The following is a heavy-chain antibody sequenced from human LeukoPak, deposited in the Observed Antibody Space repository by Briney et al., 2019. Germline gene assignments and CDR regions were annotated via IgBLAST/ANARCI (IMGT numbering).Heavy chain of an antibody. CDR1: GGSISSYY. CDR2: IYYSGST. V-gene: IGHV4-59*01. D-gene: IGHD3-22*01. Sequence: SETLSLTCTVSGGSISSYYWSWIRQPPGKGLEWIGYIYYSGSTNYNPSLKSRVTISVDTSKNQFSLKLSSVTAADTAVYYCARDQTETYYYDSSGWSWAFDIWGQGTMVTVSS. J-gene: IGHJ3*02. CDR3: ARDQTETYYYDSSGWSWAFDI.